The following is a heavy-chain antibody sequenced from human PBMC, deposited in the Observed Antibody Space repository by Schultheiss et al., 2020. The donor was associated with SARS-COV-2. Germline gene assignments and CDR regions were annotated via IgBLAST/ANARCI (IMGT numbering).Heavy chain of an antibody. CDR1: GFTFSSYA. J-gene: IGHJ1*01. CDR2: TRNKANSYTT. Sequence: GESLKISCAASGFTFSSYAMSWVRQAPGKGLEWVGRTRNKANSYTTEYAASVKGRFTISRDDSKNSLYLQMNSLKTEDTAVYYCTTRFQHWGQGTLVTVSS. CDR3: TTRFQH. V-gene: IGHV3-72*01.